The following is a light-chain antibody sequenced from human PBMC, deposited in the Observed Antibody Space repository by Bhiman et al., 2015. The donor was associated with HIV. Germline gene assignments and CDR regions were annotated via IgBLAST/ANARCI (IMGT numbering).Light chain of an antibody. CDR2: NNN. V-gene: IGLV1-40*01. CDR3: QSYDNSLSGSKV. J-gene: IGLJ3*02. CDR1: SSNIEAGYD. Sequence: QSVLTQPPSVSGASGQRVTISCTGSSSNIEAGYDVHWYQQFPGSAPKLLIYNNNNRPSGVPDRFSVSKSGTSASLAITGLQAEDEADYYCQSYDNSLSGSKVFGGGTKLTVL.